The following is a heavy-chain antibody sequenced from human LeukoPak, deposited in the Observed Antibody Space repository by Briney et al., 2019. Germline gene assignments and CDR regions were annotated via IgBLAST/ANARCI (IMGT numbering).Heavy chain of an antibody. CDR2: TRNKANSYTT. Sequence: GGSLRLSCAASGFTFSDHCMDWVRQAPGEGLEWVGRTRNKANSYTTEYAASVKGRFTISRDDSKKSLYLQMNSLKTEDTAVYYCARESGGGVLGYFDLWGRGTLVSVSS. D-gene: IGHD3-10*01. CDR3: ARESGGGVLGYFDL. J-gene: IGHJ2*01. CDR1: GFTFSDHC. V-gene: IGHV3-72*01.